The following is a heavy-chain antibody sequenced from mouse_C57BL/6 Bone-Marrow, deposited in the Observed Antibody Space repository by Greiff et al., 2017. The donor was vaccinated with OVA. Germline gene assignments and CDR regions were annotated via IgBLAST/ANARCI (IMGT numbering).Heavy chain of an antibody. V-gene: IGHV1-50*01. Sequence: QVQLQQPGAELVKPGASVKLSCKASGYTFTSYWMQWVKQRPGQGLEWIGEIDPSDSYTNYNQKFKGKATLTVDTSSSTAYMELRSLTSEDSAVYYCARDGSSYYWGQGTALTVSS. D-gene: IGHD1-1*01. CDR3: ARDGSSYY. CDR2: IDPSDSYT. CDR1: GYTFTSYW. J-gene: IGHJ2*01.